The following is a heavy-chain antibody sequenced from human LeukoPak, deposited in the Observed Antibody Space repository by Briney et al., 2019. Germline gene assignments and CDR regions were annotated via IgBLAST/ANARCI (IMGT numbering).Heavy chain of an antibody. J-gene: IGHJ6*02. CDR1: GYTFTSYY. CDR2: INPSGGST. D-gene: IGHD3-10*01. Sequence: GASVKVSCKASGYTFTSYYMHWVRQAPGQGLEWMGIINPSGGSTSYAQKFQGRVTMTRDTSTSTVYMELSSPRSEDTAVYYCARDMVRGVVDYYYGMDVWGQGTTVTVSS. V-gene: IGHV1-46*01. CDR3: ARDMVRGVVDYYYGMDV.